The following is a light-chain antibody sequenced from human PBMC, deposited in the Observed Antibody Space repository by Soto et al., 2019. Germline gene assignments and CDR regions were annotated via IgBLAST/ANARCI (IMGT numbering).Light chain of an antibody. V-gene: IGKV1-5*01. CDR2: DAS. J-gene: IGKJ2*01. Sequence: DIQMTQSPSTLSASVGDRVTITCRASQSISSWLAWYQQKPGKAPKLLIYDASSLESGVPSRFSGSGSGTEFSLTISSLQPDDFATYYFQQYNSYSYTFGQGTKLEIQ. CDR1: QSISSW. CDR3: QQYNSYSYT.